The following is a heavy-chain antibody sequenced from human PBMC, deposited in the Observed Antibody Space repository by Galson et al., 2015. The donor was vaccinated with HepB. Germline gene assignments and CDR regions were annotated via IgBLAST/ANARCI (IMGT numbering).Heavy chain of an antibody. V-gene: IGHV4-34*01. CDR1: GGSFSGYY. Sequence: ETLSLTCAVYGGSFSGYYWGWIRQPPGKGLEWIGEINHSGSTNYNPSLKSRVTISVDTSKNQFSLKLSSVTAADTAVYYCARVRREWLRYYYYGMDVWGQGTTVTVSS. CDR2: INHSGST. J-gene: IGHJ6*02. D-gene: IGHD5-12*01. CDR3: ARVRREWLRYYYYGMDV.